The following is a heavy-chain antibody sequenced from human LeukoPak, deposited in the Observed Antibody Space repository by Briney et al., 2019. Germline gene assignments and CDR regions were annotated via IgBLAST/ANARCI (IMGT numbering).Heavy chain of an antibody. V-gene: IGHV3-66*01. CDR1: GFTVGTSY. J-gene: IGHJ3*02. D-gene: IGHD2-8*02. CDR3: ARGGKPGGFDI. CDR2: IENTGTT. Sequence: PGGSLRLSCVASGFTVGTSYMTWVRQAPGGGLECVSFIENTGTTYYADSVKGRFTISRDGSENTLYLQMNSLRAEDTAVYYCARGGKPGGFDIWGQGTMVTVSS.